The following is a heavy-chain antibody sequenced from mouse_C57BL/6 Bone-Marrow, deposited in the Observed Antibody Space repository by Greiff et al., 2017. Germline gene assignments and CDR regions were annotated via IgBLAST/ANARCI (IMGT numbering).Heavy chain of an antibody. CDR3: AKSGAYYGSSDWYFDV. CDR2: IWRGGST. CDR1: GFSLTSYG. V-gene: IGHV2-5*01. J-gene: IGHJ1*03. Sequence: VKLMESGPGLVQPSQSLSITCTVSGFSLTSYGVHWVRQSPGKGLEWLGVIWRGGSTDYNAAFMSRLSITKDNSKSQVFFKMNSLQADDPAIYYCAKSGAYYGSSDWYFDVWGTGTTVTVSS. D-gene: IGHD1-1*01.